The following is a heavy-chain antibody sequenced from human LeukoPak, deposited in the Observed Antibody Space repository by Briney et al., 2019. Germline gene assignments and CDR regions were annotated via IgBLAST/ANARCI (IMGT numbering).Heavy chain of an antibody. Sequence: GGSLRLSCAASGFTFSNYGMHWVRQAPGKGLEWVSVISFDGSAKYYADSVKGRFTISRDNSKDALYLEMNSLRTDDTAVFYCARGTSLGYRYDARCYGAFDIWGQGTMVTVSS. CDR3: ARGTSLGYRYDARCYGAFDI. CDR1: GFTFSNYG. D-gene: IGHD3-16*02. J-gene: IGHJ3*02. V-gene: IGHV3-30*03. CDR2: ISFDGSAK.